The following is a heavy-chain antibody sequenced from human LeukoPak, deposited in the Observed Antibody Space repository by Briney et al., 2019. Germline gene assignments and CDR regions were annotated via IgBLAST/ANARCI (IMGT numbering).Heavy chain of an antibody. CDR2: INHSGST. CDR1: GASFSGYY. V-gene: IGHV4-34*01. CDR3: ARGRYYDFWSGYRFGGNYYYMDV. Sequence: SETLSLTCAVYGASFSGYYWSWIRQPPGKGLEWIGEINHSGSTNYNPSLKSRVTISVDTSKNQFSLKLSSVTAADTAVYYCARGRYYDFWSGYRFGGNYYYMDVWGKGTTVTVSS. D-gene: IGHD3-3*01. J-gene: IGHJ6*03.